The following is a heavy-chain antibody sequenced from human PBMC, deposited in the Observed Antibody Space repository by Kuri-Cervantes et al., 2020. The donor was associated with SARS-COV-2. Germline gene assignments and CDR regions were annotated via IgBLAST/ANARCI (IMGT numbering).Heavy chain of an antibody. CDR1: GGSISSSSYY. CDR3: ARDFPAGYCSGGSCYIEDP. CDR2: IYYSGST. Sequence: SETLSLTCTVSGGSISSSSYYWGWIRQPPGKGLEWIGSIYYSGSTYYNPSLKSRVTISVDTSKNQFSLKLSSVTAADTAVYYCARDFPAGYCSGGSCYIEDPWGQGTLVTVSS. D-gene: IGHD2-15*01. J-gene: IGHJ5*02. V-gene: IGHV4-39*07.